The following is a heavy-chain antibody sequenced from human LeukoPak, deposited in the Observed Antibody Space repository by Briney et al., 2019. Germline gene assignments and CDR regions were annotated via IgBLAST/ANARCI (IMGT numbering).Heavy chain of an antibody. CDR2: ISGSGGST. CDR1: GFTFSSYA. Sequence: GGSLRLSCAASGFTFSSYAVSWVRQAPGKGLEWVSSISGSGGSTYSADSVKGRFTISRDNPKNTLYLQMNSLRAEDTALYYCAKDRSCTNDICHGDFDYWGQGTLVTVSS. V-gene: IGHV3-23*01. J-gene: IGHJ4*02. D-gene: IGHD2-8*01. CDR3: AKDRSCTNDICHGDFDY.